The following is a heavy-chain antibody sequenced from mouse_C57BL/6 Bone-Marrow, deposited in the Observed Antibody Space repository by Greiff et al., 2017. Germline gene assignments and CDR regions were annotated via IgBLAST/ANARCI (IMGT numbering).Heavy chain of an antibody. CDR2: IHPSDSDT. D-gene: IGHD2-4*01. CDR3: AVYYDWHFYYNAMDY. J-gene: IGHJ4*01. V-gene: IGHV1-74*01. Sequence: QVQLQQPGAELVKPGASVKVSCKASGYTFTSYWMHWVKQRPGQGLEWIGRIHPSDSDTNYKQKFKGKATLTVDKSSSTAYMQISSLTSEDSAVDYCAVYYDWHFYYNAMDYWGQGTAVTVSS. CDR1: GYTFTSYW.